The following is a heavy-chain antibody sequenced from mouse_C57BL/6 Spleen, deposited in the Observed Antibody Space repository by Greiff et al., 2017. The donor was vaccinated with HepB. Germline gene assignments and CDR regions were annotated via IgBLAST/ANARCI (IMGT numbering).Heavy chain of an antibody. CDR3: ARPHYYGSSSYAMDY. CDR1: GYTFTSYW. D-gene: IGHD1-1*01. V-gene: IGHV1-50*01. CDR2: IDPSDSYT. Sequence: QSCKASGYTFTSYWMQWVKQRPGQGLEWIGEIDPSDSYTNYNQKFKGKATLTVDTSSSTAYMQLSSLTSEDSAVYYCARPHYYGSSSYAMDYWGQGTSVTVSS. J-gene: IGHJ4*01.